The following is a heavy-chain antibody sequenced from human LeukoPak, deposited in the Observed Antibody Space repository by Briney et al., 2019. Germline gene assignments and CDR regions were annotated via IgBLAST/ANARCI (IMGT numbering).Heavy chain of an antibody. J-gene: IGHJ4*02. CDR1: GGSISSGDYY. CDR3: ARLGGATVTTHNFDY. V-gene: IGHV4-30-4*02. CDR2: IYYSGST. D-gene: IGHD4-17*01. Sequence: SETLSLTRTVSGGSISSGDYYWSWIRQPPGKGLEWIGYIYYSGSTYYNPSLKSRVTISVDTSKNQFSPKLSSVTAADTAVYYCARLGGATVTTHNFDYWGQGTLVTVSS.